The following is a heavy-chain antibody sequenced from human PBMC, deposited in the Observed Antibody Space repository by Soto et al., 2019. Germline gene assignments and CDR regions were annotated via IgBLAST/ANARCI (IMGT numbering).Heavy chain of an antibody. Sequence: PGGSLRLSCAASGFTFSSYGMHGVRQAPGKGLEWAAVIWYDGSNKYYADSVNGRFTISRDNSKNTLYLQMNSLRAEDTAVYYCARIAGGRYDYVWGSYRYTRDAFDIWGQGT. V-gene: IGHV3-33*01. D-gene: IGHD3-16*02. CDR2: IWYDGSNK. CDR1: GFTFSSYG. J-gene: IGHJ3*02. CDR3: ARIAGGRYDYVWGSYRYTRDAFDI.